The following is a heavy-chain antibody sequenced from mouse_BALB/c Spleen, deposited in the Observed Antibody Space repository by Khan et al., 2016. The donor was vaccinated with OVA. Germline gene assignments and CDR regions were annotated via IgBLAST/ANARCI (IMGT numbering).Heavy chain of an antibody. D-gene: IGHD4-1*01. CDR3: ASELGRYYAMDY. CDR1: GYSITRDYA. V-gene: IGHV3-2*02. J-gene: IGHJ4*01. CDR2: ISNSGSA. Sequence: EVQLQESGPGLVKPSQSLSLTCTVTGYSITRDYAWNWIRQFPGNKLEWMGYISNSGSASYNPSLKSRISITRDTSKNQFFLQLNSVTTEDTATYFCASELGRYYAMDYWGHGTSVTVSS.